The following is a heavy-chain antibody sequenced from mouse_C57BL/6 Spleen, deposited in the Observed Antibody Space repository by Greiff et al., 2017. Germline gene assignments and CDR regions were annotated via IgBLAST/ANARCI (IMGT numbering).Heavy chain of an antibody. V-gene: IGHV1-81*01. J-gene: IGHJ2*01. D-gene: IGHD1-1*01. CDR1: GYTFTSYG. CDR2: IYPRSGNT. CDR3: ANYYGSSYFDY. Sequence: QVQLQQSGAELARPGASVKLSCKASGYTFTSYGISWVKQRTGQGLEWIGEIYPRSGNTYYNEKFKGKDTLTADKSSSTAYMELRSLTSEDSAVYFCANYYGSSYFDYWGQGTTLTVSS.